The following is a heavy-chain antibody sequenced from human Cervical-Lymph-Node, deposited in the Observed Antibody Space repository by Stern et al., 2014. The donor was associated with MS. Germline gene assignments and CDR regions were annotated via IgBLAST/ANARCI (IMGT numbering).Heavy chain of an antibody. CDR3: AISDYDILTGFDY. D-gene: IGHD3-9*01. CDR2: INPNSGGT. Sequence: VQLEESGAEVKKPGASVKVSCKASGYTFTGYYMHWVRQAPGQGLEWMGWINPNSGGTNYAQKFQGWVTMTRDTSISTAYMELSRLRSDDTAVYYCAISDYDILTGFDYWGQGTLVTVSS. CDR1: GYTFTGYY. V-gene: IGHV1-2*04. J-gene: IGHJ4*02.